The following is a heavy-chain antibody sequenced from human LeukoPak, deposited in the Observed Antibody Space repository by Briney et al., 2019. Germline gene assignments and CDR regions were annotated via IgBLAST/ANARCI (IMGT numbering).Heavy chain of an antibody. Sequence: GASVKVSCKAFGYTFTSYGISWVRQAPGQGLEWMGWISAYNGNTHYAQKLQGRVTMTTDTSTSTGYMELRSLRPDDTAVYYCARDGRERNRSWFDPWGQGTLVTVSS. CDR3: ARDGRERNRSWFDP. V-gene: IGHV1-18*01. D-gene: IGHD1-26*01. CDR1: GYTFTSYG. CDR2: ISAYNGNT. J-gene: IGHJ5*02.